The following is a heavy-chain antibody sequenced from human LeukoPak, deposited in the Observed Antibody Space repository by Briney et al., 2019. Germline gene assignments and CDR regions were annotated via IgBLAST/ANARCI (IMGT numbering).Heavy chain of an antibody. Sequence: GSLRLSCAASGFTFSSYSMNWVRQASGKGLEWVSSISSSSSYIYYADSVKGRFTISRDNAKNSLYLQMNSLRAEDTAVYYCARDPGYSNYIGEGYWGQGTLVTVSS. CDR3: ARDPGYSNYIGEGY. CDR1: GFTFSSYS. CDR2: ISSSSSYI. V-gene: IGHV3-21*01. D-gene: IGHD6-13*01. J-gene: IGHJ4*02.